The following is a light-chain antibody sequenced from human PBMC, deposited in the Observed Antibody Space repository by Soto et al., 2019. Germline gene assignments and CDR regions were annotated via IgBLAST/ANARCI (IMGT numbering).Light chain of an antibody. V-gene: IGKV1-5*01. CDR3: QQYNSYSWT. J-gene: IGKJ1*01. CDR2: DAS. Sequence: DIQMTQSPSTLSASVGDRVTITCRASQSIGDWLAWYQQKPGKAPKLLIYDASSLESGVPSRFSGSGSGTEFTLTISSLQPDDFATYYCQQYNSYSWTFGQGTKVDIK. CDR1: QSIGDW.